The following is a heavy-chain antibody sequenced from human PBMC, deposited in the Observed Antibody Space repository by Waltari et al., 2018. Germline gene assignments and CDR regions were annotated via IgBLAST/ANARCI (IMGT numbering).Heavy chain of an antibody. CDR2: ITYDGNDK. Sequence: QVHLVESGGGVVQPGGSLSLSCAASGFIFSRYGMHWIRQATGKGLEWVDVITYDGNDKYYADSMEGRFTGARDNCKNTLFLQMNTLRAEDTAVYYCAKDHVVVVPGGMTKVFDYWGQGTLVTVSS. J-gene: IGHJ4*02. CDR3: AKDHVVVVPGGMTKVFDY. D-gene: IGHD2-2*01. CDR1: GFIFSRYG. V-gene: IGHV3-30*02.